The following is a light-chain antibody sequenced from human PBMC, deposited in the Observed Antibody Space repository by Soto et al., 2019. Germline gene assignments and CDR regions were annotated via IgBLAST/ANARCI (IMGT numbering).Light chain of an antibody. CDR3: SSYTSSSTVYV. Sequence: QSVLTQPASVSVSPGQSITSSCTGTSSDVGGYNFVSWYQQHPGKAPKLMIFDVSNRPSGISSRFSGSKSGNTASLTISGLQAEDEAVYYCSSYTSSSTVYVFGTGTKVTV. CDR2: DVS. CDR1: SSDVGGYNF. V-gene: IGLV2-14*03. J-gene: IGLJ1*01.